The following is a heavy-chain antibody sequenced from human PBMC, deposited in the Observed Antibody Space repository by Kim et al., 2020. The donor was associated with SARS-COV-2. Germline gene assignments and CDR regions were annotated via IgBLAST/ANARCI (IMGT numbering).Heavy chain of an antibody. CDR2: IWYDGSNK. Sequence: GGSLRLSCAASGFTFSSYGMHWVRQAPGKGLEWVAVIWYDGSNKYYADSVKGRFTISRDNSKNTLYLQMNSLRAEDTAVYYCARGEQWLAYFDYWGQGTLVTVSS. CDR1: GFTFSSYG. D-gene: IGHD6-19*01. CDR3: ARGEQWLAYFDY. V-gene: IGHV3-33*08. J-gene: IGHJ4*02.